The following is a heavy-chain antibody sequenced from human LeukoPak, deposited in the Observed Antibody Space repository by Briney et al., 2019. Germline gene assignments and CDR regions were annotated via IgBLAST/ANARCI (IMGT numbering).Heavy chain of an antibody. CDR3: ARVEQQLFDY. D-gene: IGHD6-13*01. J-gene: IGHJ4*02. CDR1: GFTFSNYE. Sequence: PGGSLRLSCAASGFTFSNYEMNWVRQAPGKGLEWVSYISSVGTTIYYADSVKGRFTISRDNAKNSLYLQMNSLRAEDTAVYYCARVEQQLFDYWGQGTLVTVSS. V-gene: IGHV3-48*03. CDR2: ISSVGTTI.